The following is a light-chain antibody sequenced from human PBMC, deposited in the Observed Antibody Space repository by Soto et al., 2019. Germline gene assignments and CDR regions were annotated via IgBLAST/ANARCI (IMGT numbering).Light chain of an antibody. Sequence: QSVLTQPRSVSGSPGQSVTISCTGTSSDVGGYNYVSWYQQHPGKAPKLIIYDVSNWPSGVPDRFSGSKSGNTASLTISGLQAEDEADYYCCSYAGTYTLVFGGGTKLTVL. CDR2: DVS. J-gene: IGLJ2*01. V-gene: IGLV2-11*01. CDR1: SSDVGGYNY. CDR3: CSYAGTYTLV.